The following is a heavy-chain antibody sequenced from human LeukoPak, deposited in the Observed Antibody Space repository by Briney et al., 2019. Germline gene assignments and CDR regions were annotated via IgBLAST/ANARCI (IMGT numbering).Heavy chain of an antibody. D-gene: IGHD6-19*01. CDR3: AKDGRVAVAGSGWFDP. V-gene: IGHV3-23*01. Sequence: GGALRLSCAASGFTFSSYAMSWGRQAPGKGLEWVSAIIGSGGSTYYADSVKGRFTISRDNSKNTLYLQMNSLSAEDTAVYYCAKDGRVAVAGSGWFDPWGQGTLVTVSS. CDR1: GFTFSSYA. J-gene: IGHJ5*02. CDR2: IIGSGGST.